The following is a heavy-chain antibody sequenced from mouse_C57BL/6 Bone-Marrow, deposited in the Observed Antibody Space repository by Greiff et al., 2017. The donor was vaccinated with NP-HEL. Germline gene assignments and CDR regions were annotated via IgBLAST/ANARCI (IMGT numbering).Heavy chain of an antibody. V-gene: IGHV1-53*01. CDR1: GYTFTSYW. Sequence: QVQLQQPGAELVKPGASVKLSCKASGYTFTSYWMHWVKQSHGKSLEWIGDINPNNGGTSYNQKFKDKATLTVDKSSSTAYMQLSSLTSEDSAVYYCARVGYDGYYWYFDVWGTGTTVTVSS. J-gene: IGHJ1*03. CDR3: ARVGYDGYYWYFDV. D-gene: IGHD2-3*01. CDR2: INPNNGGT.